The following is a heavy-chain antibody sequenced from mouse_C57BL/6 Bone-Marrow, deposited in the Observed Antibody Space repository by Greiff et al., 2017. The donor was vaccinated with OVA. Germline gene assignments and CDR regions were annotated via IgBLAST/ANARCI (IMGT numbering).Heavy chain of an antibody. CDR1: GYTFTNYW. V-gene: IGHV1-63*01. J-gene: IGHJ2*01. Sequence: QVQLQQSGAELVRPGTSVKMSCKASGYTFTNYWIGWAKQRPGHGLEWIGDIYPGGGYTNYNEKFKGKATLTADKSSSTAYMQFSSLTSEDSAIYYCARDDGLGFDYWGQGTTLTVSS. D-gene: IGHD2-3*01. CDR3: ARDDGLGFDY. CDR2: IYPGGGYT.